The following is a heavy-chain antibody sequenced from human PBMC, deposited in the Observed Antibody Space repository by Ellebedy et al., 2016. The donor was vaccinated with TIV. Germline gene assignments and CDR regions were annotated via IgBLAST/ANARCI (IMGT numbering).Heavy chain of an antibody. CDR1: GFTFSSYD. CDR3: ARATAGLDV. V-gene: IGHV3-13*01. J-gene: IGHJ6*02. CDR2: IGTAGDT. Sequence: GESLKISSAASGFTFSSYDMHWVRQVTGKGLEWVSGIGTAGDTHYSGSVKGRFTISRENGKNSLYLQMNSLKAEDTAMYYCARATAGLDVWGQGTTVSVSS.